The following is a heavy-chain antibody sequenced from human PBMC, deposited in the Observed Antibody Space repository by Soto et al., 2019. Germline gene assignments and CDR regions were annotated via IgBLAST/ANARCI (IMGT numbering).Heavy chain of an antibody. CDR1: GFTFSSYG. D-gene: IGHD6-19*01. CDR2: ISYDGSNK. Sequence: QVQLVESGGGVVQPGRSLRLSCAASGFTFSSYGMHWVRQAPGKGLEWVAVISYDGSNKYYADSVKGRFTISRDNSKNTLYLQMNSLRAEDTAVYYCAKVLQWLVLDYWGQGTLVTVSS. V-gene: IGHV3-30*18. CDR3: AKVLQWLVLDY. J-gene: IGHJ4*02.